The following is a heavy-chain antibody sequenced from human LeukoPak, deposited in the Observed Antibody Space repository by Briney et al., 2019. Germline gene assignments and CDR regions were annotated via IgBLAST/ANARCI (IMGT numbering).Heavy chain of an antibody. CDR1: GGSISSYY. J-gene: IGHJ4*02. CDR3: ARLGPYGGPYYFDY. V-gene: IGHV4-59*01. Sequence: PSETLSLTCTVSGGSISSYYWSWIRQPPGKGLEWIGYIYYSGSTNYNPSLKSRVTISVDTSKNQFSLKLSSVTAADTAVYYCARLGPYGGPYYFDYWGQGTLVTVSS. D-gene: IGHD4-23*01. CDR2: IYYSGST.